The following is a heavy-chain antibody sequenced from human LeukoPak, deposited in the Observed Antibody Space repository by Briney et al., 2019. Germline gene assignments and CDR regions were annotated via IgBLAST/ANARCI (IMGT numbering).Heavy chain of an antibody. D-gene: IGHD3-22*01. CDR2: ISGSGGST. V-gene: IGHV3-23*01. CDR1: GFTFSSYA. J-gene: IGHJ4*02. Sequence: PGGSLRLSCAASGFTFSSYAMSWVRQAPGKGLEWVSAISGSGGSTYYADSVKGRFTISRDNSKNTLYLQMNSLRAEDTAVYYCAKCAPPSRDDSSGYYYKDWGQGTLVTVSS. CDR3: AKCAPPSRDDSSGYYYKD.